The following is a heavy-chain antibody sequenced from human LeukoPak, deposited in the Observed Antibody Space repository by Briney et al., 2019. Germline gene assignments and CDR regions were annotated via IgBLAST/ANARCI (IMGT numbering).Heavy chain of an antibody. CDR1: GGSISGTTYY. D-gene: IGHD6-19*01. CDR2: MYYSGNT. CDR3: ARHGTRDGSGWYLIDV. J-gene: IGHJ4*02. Sequence: SETLSLSCAVSGGSISGTTYYWAWIRQPPGKGLEWIGSMYYSGNTYYNPSLNSRVTISVDTSDNQFSLKLSSVTAADTAVYCCARHGTRDGSGWYLIDVWGQGILVSVSS. V-gene: IGHV4-39*01.